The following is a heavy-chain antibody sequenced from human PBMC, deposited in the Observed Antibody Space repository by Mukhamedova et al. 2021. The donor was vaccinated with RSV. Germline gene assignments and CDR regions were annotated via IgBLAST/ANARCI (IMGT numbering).Heavy chain of an antibody. CDR3: ASWDYVTGAPSYFDY. D-gene: IGHD1-20*01. CDR2: IIPMLGTV. V-gene: IGHV1-69*01. J-gene: IGHJ4*02. Sequence: EYMGGIIPMLGTVNYAQKFQGRVTITADESTSTAYMELSSLGSEDTAVYYCASWDYVTGAPSYFDYWGQGTLVTVSS.